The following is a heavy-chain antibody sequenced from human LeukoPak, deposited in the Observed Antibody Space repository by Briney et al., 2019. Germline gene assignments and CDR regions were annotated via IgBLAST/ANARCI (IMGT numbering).Heavy chain of an antibody. J-gene: IGHJ4*02. CDR1: GFSFSSYG. CDR2: TSYDGSNK. V-gene: IGHV3-30*18. CDR3: AKMPGDFWSAFYHYFDF. D-gene: IGHD3-3*01. Sequence: GRSLRLSCAASGFSFSSYGMHWVRQAPGKGLEWVALTSYDGSNKYYGDSVKGRFTISRDNSKNTLYLQMNSLRAQDTAVYYCAKMPGDFWSAFYHYFDFWGQGTLVPVSS.